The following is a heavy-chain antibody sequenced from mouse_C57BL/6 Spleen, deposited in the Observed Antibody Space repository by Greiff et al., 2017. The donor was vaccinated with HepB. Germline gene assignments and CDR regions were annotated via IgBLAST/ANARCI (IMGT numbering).Heavy chain of an antibody. Sequence: VHVKQSGPELVKPGASVKISCKASGYSFTDYNMNWVKQSNGKSLEWIGVINPNYGTTSYNQKFKGKATLTVDQSSSTAYMQLNSLTSEDSAVYYCAREGRAVVHYYAMDYWGQGTSVTVSS. CDR2: INPNYGTT. CDR1: GYSFTDYN. D-gene: IGHD1-1*01. J-gene: IGHJ4*01. V-gene: IGHV1-39*01. CDR3: AREGRAVVHYYAMDY.